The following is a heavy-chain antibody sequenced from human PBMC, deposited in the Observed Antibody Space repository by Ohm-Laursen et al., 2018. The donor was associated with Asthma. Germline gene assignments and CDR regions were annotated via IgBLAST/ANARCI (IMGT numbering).Heavy chain of an antibody. CDR1: GFTLSTSA. J-gene: IGHJ4*02. CDR3: AKDEVVVAASFFDY. Sequence: SLRLSCAASGFTLSTSAMHWVRQAPGKGLEWVSAISGSGGSTYYADSVKGRFTISRDNSKNTLYLQMNSLRAEDTAVYYCAKDEVVVAASFFDYWGQGTLVTVSS. V-gene: IGHV3-23*01. D-gene: IGHD2-15*01. CDR2: ISGSGGST.